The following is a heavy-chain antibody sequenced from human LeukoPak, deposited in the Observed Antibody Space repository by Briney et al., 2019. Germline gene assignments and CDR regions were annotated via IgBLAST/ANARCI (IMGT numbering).Heavy chain of an antibody. CDR2: MSSTGNTI. V-gene: IGHV3-11*04. Sequence: GGSLRLPCAASGFTLRDYYMSWIRQAPGKGLEWISYMSSTGNTIYYAESVKGRFTVSRDNANNSMSLQMTSLRAEDTAVYYCARSSSYFTYFDLWGRDTLVTVSS. CDR3: ARSSSYFTYFDL. J-gene: IGHJ2*01. D-gene: IGHD2/OR15-2a*01. CDR1: GFTLRDYY.